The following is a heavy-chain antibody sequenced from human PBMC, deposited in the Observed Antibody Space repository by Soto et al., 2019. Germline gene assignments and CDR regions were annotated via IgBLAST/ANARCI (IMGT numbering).Heavy chain of an antibody. V-gene: IGHV3-33*01. Sequence: QVQLVESGGGVVQPGRSLRLSCAASGFTFSSYGMHWVRQPPGKGLEWVAVIWYDGSNKYYADSVKGRFTISRDNSKNTLSLQMNSLRVEETAVYSCARDSNYGMDVWGQGTTVTVSS. J-gene: IGHJ6*02. CDR2: IWYDGSNK. CDR3: ARDSNYGMDV. CDR1: GFTFSSYG.